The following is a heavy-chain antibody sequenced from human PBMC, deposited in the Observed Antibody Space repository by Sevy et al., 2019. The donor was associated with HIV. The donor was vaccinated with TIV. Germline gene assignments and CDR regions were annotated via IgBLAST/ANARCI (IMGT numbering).Heavy chain of an antibody. V-gene: IGHV3-48*03. CDR1: GFTFSSYE. Sequence: GGSLRLSCAASGFTFSSYEMNWVRQAPGKGLEWVSFISSSASTISYADSVKGRFTIYRDNAKNSLYLQMNSLRADDTAIYYCARDLPPSATTVAHFDYWGQGTLVTVSS. J-gene: IGHJ4*02. CDR3: ARDLPPSATTVAHFDY. CDR2: ISSSASTI. D-gene: IGHD4-17*01.